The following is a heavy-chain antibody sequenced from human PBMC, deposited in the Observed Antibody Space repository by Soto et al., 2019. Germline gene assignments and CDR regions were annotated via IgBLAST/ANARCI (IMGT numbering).Heavy chain of an antibody. J-gene: IGHJ3*02. CDR1: GYTFTSYY. D-gene: IGHD3-22*01. CDR2: INPSGGST. Sequence: ASVKVSCKASGYTFTSYYMHWVRQAPGQGLEWMGIINPSGGSTSYAQKFQGRVTMTRDTSTSTVYMELSSLRSEDTAVYYCARVAHYYDSSGTLDIWGQGTMVTVSS. V-gene: IGHV1-46*01. CDR3: ARVAHYYDSSGTLDI.